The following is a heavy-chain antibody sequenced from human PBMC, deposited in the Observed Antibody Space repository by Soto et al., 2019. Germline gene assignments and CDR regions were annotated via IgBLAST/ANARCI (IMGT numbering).Heavy chain of an antibody. Sequence: QDQLVQSGVEVKKPGASVKVSCKASGYSFTNYGITWVRQAPGQGFEWMGWISAYNGNTNYAQKFQGRVTLTTDAYTRTAYLELRSLRSDDAAVYYCARDRGVAPPVAGNTHYYYYMDVWVKGTTVTVSS. D-gene: IGHD6-19*01. CDR1: GYSFTNYG. CDR3: ARDRGVAPPVAGNTHYYYYMDV. J-gene: IGHJ6*03. CDR2: ISAYNGNT. V-gene: IGHV1-18*01.